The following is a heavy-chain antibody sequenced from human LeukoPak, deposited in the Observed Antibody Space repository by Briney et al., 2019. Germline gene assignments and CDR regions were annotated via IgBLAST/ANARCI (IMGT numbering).Heavy chain of an antibody. Sequence: GGSLRLSCAASGFTFSSYAMSWVRQAPGKGLEWVSTISGSGGSGSTYYADSVKGRFTISRDNSKHTLYLQLNSVRVEHPAVYYCAKSGLNRFDYWGQGTLVTVSS. J-gene: IGHJ4*02. CDR3: AKSGLNRFDY. CDR2: ISGSGGSGST. V-gene: IGHV3-23*01. CDR1: GFTFSSYA. D-gene: IGHD2-15*01.